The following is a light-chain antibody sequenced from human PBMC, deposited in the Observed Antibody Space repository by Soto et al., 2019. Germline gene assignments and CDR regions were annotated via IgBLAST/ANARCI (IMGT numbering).Light chain of an antibody. Sequence: EIVLPQSPGTLSLSPGERATLSCRASEGFASNYLAWYQQKPCQAPRLLMFGASSRATGVPDRFSGSGSGTDFTLSVTRLQPEDCAVYYCQQYGSSPWTSGQGTKVDIK. CDR3: QQYGSSPWT. CDR1: EGFASNY. CDR2: GAS. J-gene: IGKJ1*01. V-gene: IGKV3-20*01.